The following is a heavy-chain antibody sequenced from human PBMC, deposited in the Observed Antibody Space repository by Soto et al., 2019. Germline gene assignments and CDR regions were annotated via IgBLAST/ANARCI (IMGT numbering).Heavy chain of an antibody. D-gene: IGHD6-6*01. CDR2: ITYNGSNK. J-gene: IGHJ6*02. Sequence: GGSLRLSCAASGFTFSSYAMSWVRQAPGKGLEWVAAITYNGSNKYYADSVKGRFTISRDNSKNTLYLQMNSLRAEDTAVYYCAKDRSPYSSSSPYYYYGMDVWGQGTTVTV. CDR3: AKDRSPYSSSSPYYYYGMDV. CDR1: GFTFSSYA. V-gene: IGHV3-30*18.